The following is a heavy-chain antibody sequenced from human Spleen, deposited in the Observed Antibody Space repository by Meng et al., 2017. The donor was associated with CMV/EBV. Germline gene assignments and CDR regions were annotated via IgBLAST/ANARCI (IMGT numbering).Heavy chain of an antibody. CDR1: GFTFTGYY. J-gene: IGHJ4*02. Sequence: QVQLVQSGAEVKKPGASVKVSCKASGFTFTGYYMHWVRQAPGQGLEWMGRINPNSGDTNYAQKFQGRVTMTRDTSISTAYMELSRLRSDDTAVYYCARAGAAVTTNFDFWGQGTLVTVSS. CDR3: ARAGAAVTTNFDF. CDR2: INPNSGDT. D-gene: IGHD4-17*01. V-gene: IGHV1-2*06.